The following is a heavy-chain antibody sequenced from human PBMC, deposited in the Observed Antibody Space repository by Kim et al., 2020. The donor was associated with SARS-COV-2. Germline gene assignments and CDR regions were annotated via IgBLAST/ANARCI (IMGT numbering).Heavy chain of an antibody. CDR2: INPNSGGT. Sequence: ASVKVSCKASGYTFTGYYMHWVRQAPGQGLEWMGRINPNSGGTNYAQKFQGRVTMTRDTSISTAYMELSRLRSDDTAVYYCAPGPRIAGIAARRTGYYYGMDVWGQGTTVTVSS. J-gene: IGHJ6*02. V-gene: IGHV1-2*06. D-gene: IGHD6-6*01. CDR1: GYTFTGYY. CDR3: APGPRIAGIAARRTGYYYGMDV.